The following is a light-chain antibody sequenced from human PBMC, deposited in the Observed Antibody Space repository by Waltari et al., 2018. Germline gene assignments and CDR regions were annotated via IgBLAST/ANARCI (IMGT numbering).Light chain of an antibody. CDR2: DAS. CDR1: QSVSSY. V-gene: IGKV3-11*01. Sequence: EIVLTQSPATLSLSQGERATLSGRASQSVSSYLAWYQQKPGQAPRLLIYDASHSATGIPARYSGSGTETDFTRTISCLEPEDFAVYYFQQRSNWPPSTFGQGTRLEIK. J-gene: IGKJ5*01. CDR3: QQRSNWPPST.